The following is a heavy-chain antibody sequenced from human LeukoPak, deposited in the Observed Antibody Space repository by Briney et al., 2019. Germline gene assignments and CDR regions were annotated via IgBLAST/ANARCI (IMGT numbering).Heavy chain of an antibody. CDR2: IKSKTDGGTT. V-gene: IGHV3-15*01. J-gene: IGHJ4*02. CDR1: GFTFSNAW. Sequence: PGGSLRLSCAASGFTFSNAWMSWVRQAPGKGLEWVGRIKSKTDGGTTDYAAPVKGRFTISRDDSKNTLYLQMNSLKTEDTAVYYCTTVPDIVVVVAATPYSYGSDYWGQGTLVTVSS. CDR3: TTVPDIVVVVAATPYSYGSDY. D-gene: IGHD2-15*01.